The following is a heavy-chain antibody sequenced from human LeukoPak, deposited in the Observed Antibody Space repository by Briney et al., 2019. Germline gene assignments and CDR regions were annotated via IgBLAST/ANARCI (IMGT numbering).Heavy chain of an antibody. J-gene: IGHJ4*02. Sequence: GASVKVSCKASGYSFTSYGISWVRQAPGQGLEWMGWISAYNGNTNYAQKLQGRVTMTTDTSTSTAYMEVRSLRSDDTAVYYCASGGPFPSGSSSREYYLDYWGQGTLVTVSS. D-gene: IGHD6-6*01. CDR1: GYSFTSYG. V-gene: IGHV1-18*01. CDR3: ASGGPFPSGSSSREYYLDY. CDR2: ISAYNGNT.